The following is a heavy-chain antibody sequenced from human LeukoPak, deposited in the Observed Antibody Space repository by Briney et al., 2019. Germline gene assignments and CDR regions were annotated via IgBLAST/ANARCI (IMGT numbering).Heavy chain of an antibody. Sequence: SETLSLTCTVSGGSISTYYWSWIRQPPGKGLEWIGYIYYSGSTNYNPSLKSRVTISLDTSKNQFSLKLTSVTAADTAVYYCARGTNYYGSGDYWGQGTLVTVST. CDR3: ARGTNYYGSGDY. CDR1: GGSISTYY. D-gene: IGHD3-10*01. J-gene: IGHJ4*02. V-gene: IGHV4-59*01. CDR2: IYYSGST.